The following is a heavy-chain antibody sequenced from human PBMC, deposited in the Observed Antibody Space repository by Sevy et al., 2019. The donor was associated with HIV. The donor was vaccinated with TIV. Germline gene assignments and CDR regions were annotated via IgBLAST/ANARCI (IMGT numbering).Heavy chain of an antibody. CDR3: ARRAVSYADFSYYYYMDV. J-gene: IGHJ6*03. D-gene: IGHD1-26*01. V-gene: IGHV5-10-1*01. CDR1: GYSFTSYW. CDR2: IDPSDSYT. Sequence: GESLKISCKGSGYSFTSYWISWVRQMPGKGLEWMGRIDPSDSYTNYSPSFQGHVTISADKSISTAYLQWSSLKASDTAMSYCARRAVSYADFSYYYYMDVWGKGTTVTVSS.